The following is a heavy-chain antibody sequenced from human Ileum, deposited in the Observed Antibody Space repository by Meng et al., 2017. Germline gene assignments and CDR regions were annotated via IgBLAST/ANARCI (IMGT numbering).Heavy chain of an antibody. Sequence: QGQLQQAGPGLVKPSQTVSLTCAVSGGSVSSNIAAWNWIRQSPLRGLEWLGRTYYRSKWYSEYAVSVKSRISITPDTSKNQFSLQMNSVTPEDTAVYYCASGSGSLDYWGPGTLVTVSS. CDR1: GGSVSSNIAA. CDR3: ASGSGSLDY. CDR2: TYYRSKWYS. V-gene: IGHV6-1*01. J-gene: IGHJ4*02. D-gene: IGHD3-3*01.